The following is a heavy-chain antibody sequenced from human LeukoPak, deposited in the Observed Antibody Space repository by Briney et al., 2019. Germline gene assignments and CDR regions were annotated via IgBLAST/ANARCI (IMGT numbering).Heavy chain of an antibody. J-gene: IGHJ4*02. D-gene: IGHD1-26*01. CDR2: IKQDGSEK. CDR1: GFTLSSYW. Sequence: GGSLRLSCAASGFTLSSYWMSWVRPAPGKGLEWVANIKQDGSEKYYVDSVKGRFTISRDNAKNSLYLQMNSLRAEDTAVYHCAREVGATIYFDYWGQGILVTVSS. CDR3: AREVGATIYFDY. V-gene: IGHV3-7*04.